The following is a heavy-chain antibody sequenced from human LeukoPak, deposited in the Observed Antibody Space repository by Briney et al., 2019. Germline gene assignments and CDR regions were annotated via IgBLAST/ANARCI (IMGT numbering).Heavy chain of an antibody. CDR1: GYTFTSYD. V-gene: IGHV1-8*01. D-gene: IGHD6-19*01. CDR3: ARGGDSSGWEPRNWFDP. J-gene: IGHJ5*02. Sequence: ASVKVSCKASGYTFTSYDINWVRQATGQGLEWMGWMNPNSGNTGYAQKFQGRVTMTRNTSISTAYMELSSLRSEDTAVYYCARGGDSSGWEPRNWFDPWGQGTLVTVSS. CDR2: MNPNSGNT.